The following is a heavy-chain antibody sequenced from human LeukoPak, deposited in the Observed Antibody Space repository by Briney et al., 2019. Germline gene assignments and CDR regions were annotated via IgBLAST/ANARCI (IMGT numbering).Heavy chain of an antibody. Sequence: PSETLSLTCAVYGGSFSGYYWSWIRQPPGKGLEWIGEINHSGSTNYNPSLKSRVTISVDTSKNQFSLKLSSVTAADTAVYYCARHRPQNWFDPWGQGTLVTVSS. V-gene: IGHV4-34*01. J-gene: IGHJ5*02. CDR1: GGSFSGYY. CDR3: ARHRPQNWFDP. CDR2: INHSGST.